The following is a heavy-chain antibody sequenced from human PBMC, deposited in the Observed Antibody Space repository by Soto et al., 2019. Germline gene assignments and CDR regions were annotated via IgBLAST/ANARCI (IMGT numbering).Heavy chain of an antibody. J-gene: IGHJ4*02. V-gene: IGHV3-11*01. CDR3: ARESEPFRGFEY. CDR2: ISNSGSSI. Sequence: QVQLVESGGGLVKPGGSLRLSCVVSGFTFSDYYMTWIRQAPGKGLEWLSYISNSGSSIYYAEPVKGRFTISRDNAKNSRYLQRINLRAKDTDVYYCARESEPFRGFEYGGQGTLVTVSS. CDR1: GFTFSDYY.